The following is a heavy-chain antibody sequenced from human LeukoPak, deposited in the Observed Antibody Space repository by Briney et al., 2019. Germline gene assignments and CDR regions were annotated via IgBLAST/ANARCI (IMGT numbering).Heavy chain of an antibody. D-gene: IGHD2-21*01. V-gene: IGHV1-69*05. J-gene: IGHJ5*02. CDR3: ARVYCGGDCAIEEGTGNWFDP. Sequence: SVKVSCKASGGTFSSYAISWVRQAPGQGLEWMGGIIPIFGTANYAQKFQGRVTITTDESTSTAYMELSSLRSEDTAVYYCARVYCGGDCAIEEGTGNWFDPWGQGTLVTVSS. CDR2: IIPIFGTA. CDR1: GGTFSSYA.